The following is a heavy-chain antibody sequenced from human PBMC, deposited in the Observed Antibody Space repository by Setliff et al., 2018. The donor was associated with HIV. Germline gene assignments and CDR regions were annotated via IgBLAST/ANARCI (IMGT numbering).Heavy chain of an antibody. Sequence: GGSLRLSCAASGFTFDDYGMSWVRQAPGKGLEWVSGINWNGGSTGYADSVKGRFTISRDNARNSFYLQMNSLRVDDTAVYFCARDKWASGFDFWGHGTLVTVSS. J-gene: IGHJ4*01. CDR3: ARDKWASGFDF. CDR1: GFTFDDYG. CDR2: INWNGGST. D-gene: IGHD1-26*01. V-gene: IGHV3-20*04.